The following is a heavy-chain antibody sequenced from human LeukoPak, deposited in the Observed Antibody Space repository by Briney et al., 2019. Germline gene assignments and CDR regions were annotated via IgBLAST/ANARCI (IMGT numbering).Heavy chain of an antibody. CDR2: ISSSGSTI. Sequence: GGSLRLSRAASGFTFSDYYMSWIRQAPGKGLEWVSYISSSGSTIYCADSVKGRFTISRDNAKNSLYLQMNSLRAEDTAVYYCARDRAVAGLFDYWGQGTLVTVSS. CDR3: ARDRAVAGLFDY. D-gene: IGHD6-19*01. CDR1: GFTFSDYY. J-gene: IGHJ4*02. V-gene: IGHV3-11*01.